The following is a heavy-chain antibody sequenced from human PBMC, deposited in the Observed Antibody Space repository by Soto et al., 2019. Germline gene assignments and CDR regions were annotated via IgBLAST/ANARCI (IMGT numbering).Heavy chain of an antibody. CDR3: AKDLVTAASSYYYGMDV. D-gene: IGHD2-2*01. CDR1: GFTFSSYG. V-gene: IGHV3-30*18. J-gene: IGHJ6*02. CDR2: ISYDGSNK. Sequence: QVQLVESGGGVVQPGRSLRLSCAASGFTFSSYGMHWVRQAPGKGLEWVAVISYDGSNKYYADSVKGRFTISRDNSKNTLYLQMNSPRAEDTAVYYCAKDLVTAASSYYYGMDVWGPGTTVTVSS.